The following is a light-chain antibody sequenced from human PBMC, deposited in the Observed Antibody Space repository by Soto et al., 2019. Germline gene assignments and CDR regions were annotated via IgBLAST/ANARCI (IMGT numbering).Light chain of an antibody. CDR2: DTS. V-gene: IGKV3-11*01. CDR3: QQRRDWPRLT. Sequence: DIVLTQSPATLSLCPGERATLSCKTSQSVSDYLAWFQQKPGQAPRLLIYDTSNRAPGAPARFSGSGYGTDFTLTISSLEPEDSAVYYCQQRRDWPRLTFGGGTKVEI. J-gene: IGKJ4*01. CDR1: QSVSDY.